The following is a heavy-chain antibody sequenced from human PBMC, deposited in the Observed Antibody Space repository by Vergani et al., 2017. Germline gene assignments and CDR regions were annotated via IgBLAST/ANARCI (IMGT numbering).Heavy chain of an antibody. CDR1: GGSFTSYD. D-gene: IGHD4-11*01. CDR2: IDHTGRP. Sequence: QVQLQQWGGGLLKPSETLSLTCVVNGGSFTSYDWTWIRQSPGEGLEWVGDIDHTGRPDYNPTLKRRLTMSIDKSRNQFSLTLNSVTATDTAIYFCSRENTETKCHLYYYYYMDVWGQGTAVTVS. V-gene: IGHV4-34*01. J-gene: IGHJ6*03. CDR3: SRENTETKCHLYYYYYMDV.